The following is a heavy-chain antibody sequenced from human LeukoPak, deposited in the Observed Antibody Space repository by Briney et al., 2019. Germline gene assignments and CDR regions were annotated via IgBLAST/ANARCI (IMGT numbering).Heavy chain of an antibody. CDR1: GFTFSSYS. J-gene: IGHJ6*04. V-gene: IGHV3-21*01. CDR3: ARDKVAATTEYYYYGMDV. Sequence: GGSLRLSCAASGFTFSSYSMTWVRQAPGKGLEWVSSISSSSSYIYYADSVQCRFTISRDNAKNSLYLQMNRLRAEDTAVYYCARDKVAATTEYYYYGMDVWGKGTTVTVSS. D-gene: IGHD2-15*01. CDR2: ISSSSSYI.